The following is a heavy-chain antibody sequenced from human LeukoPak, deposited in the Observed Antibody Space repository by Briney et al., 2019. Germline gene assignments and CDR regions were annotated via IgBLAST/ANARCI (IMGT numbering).Heavy chain of an antibody. CDR3: ARGAMVEYYYYYMDV. CDR2: IYYSGST. V-gene: IGHV4-59*01. D-gene: IGHD3-10*01. Sequence: ETSETLSLTCTVPGGSINSYYWSWIRQPPGKGLERIGYIYYSGSTNYNPSLKSRLTISVDTSKNQFSLKLSSVTAADTAVYYCARGAMVEYYYYYMDVWGKGTTVTVSS. CDR1: GGSINSYY. J-gene: IGHJ6*03.